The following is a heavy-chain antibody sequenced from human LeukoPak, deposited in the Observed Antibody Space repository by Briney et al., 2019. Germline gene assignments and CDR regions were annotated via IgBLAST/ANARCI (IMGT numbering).Heavy chain of an antibody. CDR2: IYYSGST. J-gene: IGHJ4*02. V-gene: IGHV4-39*01. CDR3: ARQSIAVAGWGN. Sequence: PSETLSLTRTVSGGSISSSSYYWGWIRQPPGKGLEWIGSIYYSGSTYYNPSLKSRVTISVDTSKNQFSLKLSSVTAADTAVYYCARQSIAVAGWGNWGQGTLVTVSS. D-gene: IGHD6-19*01. CDR1: GGSISSSSYY.